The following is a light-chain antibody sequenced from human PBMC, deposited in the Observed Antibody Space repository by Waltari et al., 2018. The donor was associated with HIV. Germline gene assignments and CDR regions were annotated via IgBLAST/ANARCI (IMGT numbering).Light chain of an antibody. CDR2: GAS. CDR3: HQYGNSPST. CDR1: QSVNANF. J-gene: IGKJ2*01. V-gene: IGKV3-20*01. Sequence: ELVLTQSPGTLSLSPGERATLSCRASQSVNANFFAWYQQRPGQAPRLLIYGASTRAPGIPDMFSGSGSGTDFTLTISRLEPEDFAVYYCHQYGNSPSTFGQGTTLDIK.